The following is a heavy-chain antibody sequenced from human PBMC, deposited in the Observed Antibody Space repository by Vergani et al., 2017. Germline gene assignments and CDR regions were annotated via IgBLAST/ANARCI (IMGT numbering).Heavy chain of an antibody. J-gene: IGHJ3*01. CDR1: GFNFNDYW. CDR3: TKGSVYYHDSAGHGYDPYTGFDL. Sequence: EVQLVESGGGLVQPGGSLRLSCVASGFNFNDYWVAWIRQAPGKGLEWVANVKQDGSEKYYVDSVKGRFSISRDNTKSSVYLQMDNLRAEDTAVYFCTKGSVYYHDSAGHGYDPYTGFDLWGQGTLVTVSS. V-gene: IGHV3-7*01. CDR2: VKQDGSEK. D-gene: IGHD5-12*01.